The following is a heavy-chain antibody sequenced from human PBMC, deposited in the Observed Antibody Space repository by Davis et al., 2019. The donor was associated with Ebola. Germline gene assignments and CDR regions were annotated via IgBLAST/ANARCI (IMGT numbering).Heavy chain of an antibody. V-gene: IGHV3-33*08. CDR1: GFIFSTYV. D-gene: IGHD2-21*02. J-gene: IGHJ2*01. CDR2: IWYDGSNK. Sequence: GGSLRLSCSASGFIFSTYVMSWVRQAPGKGLEWVAVIWYDGSNKYYADSVKGRFTISRDNSKNTLYLQMNSLRAEDTAVYYCVRDPALVVTGGGWFFGLWGRGTLVTVSS. CDR3: VRDPALVVTGGGWFFGL.